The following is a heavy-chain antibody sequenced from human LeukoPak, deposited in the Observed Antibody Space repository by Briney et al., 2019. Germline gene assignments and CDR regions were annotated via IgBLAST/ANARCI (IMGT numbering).Heavy chain of an antibody. V-gene: IGHV1-2*04. D-gene: IGHD5-24*01. Sequence: ASVKVSCKASGYTFTGYYMHWVRQAPGQGLEWMGWINPNSGGTNYAQKFQGWVTMTRDTSISTAYMELSRLRSDDTAVYYCAREGVEMATRRAFDIWGQGTMVTVSS. CDR2: INPNSGGT. CDR1: GYTFTGYY. J-gene: IGHJ3*02. CDR3: AREGVEMATRRAFDI.